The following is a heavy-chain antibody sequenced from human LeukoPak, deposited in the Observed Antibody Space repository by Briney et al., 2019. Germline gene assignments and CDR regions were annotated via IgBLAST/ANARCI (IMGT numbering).Heavy chain of an antibody. CDR1: GYTFTGYY. V-gene: IGHV1-18*04. CDR2: ISAYNGNT. Sequence: ASVKVSCKASGYTFTGYYMHWVRQAPGQGLEWMGWISAYNGNTNYAQKLQGRVTMTTDTSTSTAYMELRSLRSDDTAVYYCARVGQQLADFDYWGQGTLVTVSS. CDR3: ARVGQQLADFDY. D-gene: IGHD6-13*01. J-gene: IGHJ4*02.